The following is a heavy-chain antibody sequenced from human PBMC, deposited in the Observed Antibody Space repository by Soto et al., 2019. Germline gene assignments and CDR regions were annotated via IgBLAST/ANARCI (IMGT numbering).Heavy chain of an antibody. CDR1: GFTFSNSW. D-gene: IGHD2-2*01. CDR2: INADGTST. Sequence: GGSLRLSCAASGFTFSNSWMHWVRQVSGKGLEWVSRINADGTSTSYADSVKGRFTISRDNAKNTLYLHVNSLRAEDTAVYYCVKVLARGVGVPRFYFDSWGQGALVTVS. J-gene: IGHJ4*02. CDR3: VKVLARGVGVPRFYFDS. V-gene: IGHV3-74*01.